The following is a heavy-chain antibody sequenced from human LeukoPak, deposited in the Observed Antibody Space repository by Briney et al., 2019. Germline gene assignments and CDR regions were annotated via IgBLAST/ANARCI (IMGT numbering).Heavy chain of an antibody. V-gene: IGHV1-69*13. CDR2: IIPIFGTA. J-gene: IGHJ4*02. D-gene: IGHD6-13*01. Sequence: SVKVSCTASGGTFSSYAISWVRQAPGQGLEWMGGIIPIFGTANYAQKFQGRVTITADESTSTAYMELSSLRSEDTAVYYCASSAGYSSSWYGGDYWGQGTLVTVSS. CDR1: GGTFSSYA. CDR3: ASSAGYSSSWYGGDY.